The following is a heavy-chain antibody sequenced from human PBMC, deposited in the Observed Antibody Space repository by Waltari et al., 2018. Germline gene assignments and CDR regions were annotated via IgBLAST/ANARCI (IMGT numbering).Heavy chain of an antibody. CDR1: GGSISSSSYY. Sequence: QLQLQESGPGLVKPSETLSLTCTVSGGSISSSSYYWGWIRQPPGKGLEWIGSIYYSGSTYYNPSLKSRVTISVDTSKNQFSLKLGSVTAADTAVYYCARDRYGSGSDAFDIWGQGTMVTVSS. D-gene: IGHD3-10*01. J-gene: IGHJ3*02. V-gene: IGHV4-39*07. CDR3: ARDRYGSGSDAFDI. CDR2: IYYSGST.